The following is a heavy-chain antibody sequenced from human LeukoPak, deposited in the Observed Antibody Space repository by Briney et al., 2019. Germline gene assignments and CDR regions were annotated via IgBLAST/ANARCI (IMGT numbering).Heavy chain of an antibody. Sequence: GRSLRLSCAASGFTFSSYAMHWVRQAPGKGLEWVAVISYDGSNKYYADSVKGRFTISRDNSKNTLYLQMNSLRAEDTAVYYCARDIPPYGSGSHFGGIDYWGQGTLVTVSS. J-gene: IGHJ4*02. CDR2: ISYDGSNK. V-gene: IGHV3-30*04. CDR3: ARDIPPYGSGSHFGGIDY. D-gene: IGHD3-10*01. CDR1: GFTFSSYA.